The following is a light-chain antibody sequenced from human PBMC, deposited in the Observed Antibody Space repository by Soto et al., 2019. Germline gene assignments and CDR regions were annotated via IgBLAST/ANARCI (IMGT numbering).Light chain of an antibody. CDR2: LGC. Sequence: DIVMIPSPPSLPVTPVEAASISCRRSHTLVPTNGYNDLDGYVQKPGQSQQLLIYLGCIRASGVPDRSSCSGSGTDFTLEISRGEAEDGRGYYSTQALQPSTFGGGTKV. J-gene: IGKJ4*01. V-gene: IGKV2-28*01. CDR1: HTLVPTNGYND. CDR3: TQALQPST.